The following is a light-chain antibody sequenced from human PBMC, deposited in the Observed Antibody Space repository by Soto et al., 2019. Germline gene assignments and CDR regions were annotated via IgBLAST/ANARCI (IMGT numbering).Light chain of an antibody. V-gene: IGKV3-15*01. CDR1: QSVSSN. J-gene: IGKJ4*01. CDR2: GAS. CDR3: QEYNNWPLT. Sequence: ETVMTQSPSTLSVSPGERATLSCRASQSVSSNLAWYQQRPGQAPRLLIYGASTRATGVPARFSGSGSGTEFPPTISSHQSEDFAVYYSQEYNNWPLTFGGGTKVEIK.